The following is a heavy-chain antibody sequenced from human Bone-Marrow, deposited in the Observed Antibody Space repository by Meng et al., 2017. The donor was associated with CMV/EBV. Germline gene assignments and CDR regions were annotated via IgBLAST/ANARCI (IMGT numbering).Heavy chain of an antibody. V-gene: IGHV3-48*03. CDR3: VRRVYSSPNYYGMDV. CDR2: ISTSGKTI. Sequence: GESLKISCVASGFTFNTYEMNWVRQAPGKGLEWVSHISTSGKTIYYADSVKGRFTISRDNAKNSLFLQMNSLRAEDTAVYYCVRRVYSSPNYYGMDVWGQGTTVTVSS. CDR1: GFTFNTYE. J-gene: IGHJ6*02. D-gene: IGHD3-22*01.